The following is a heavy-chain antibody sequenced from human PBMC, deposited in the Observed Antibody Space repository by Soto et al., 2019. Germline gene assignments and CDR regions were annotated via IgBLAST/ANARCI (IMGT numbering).Heavy chain of an antibody. Sequence: EVQLVESGGGLVKPGGSLRPSCAASGFTFSSYSMNWVRRAPGKGLEWVSSISSSSSYIYYADSVKGRFTISRDNAKNSLYLQMNSLRAEDTAVYYCARGLYYYDSSGYYSPWGQGTLVTVSS. CDR3: ARGLYYYDSSGYYSP. CDR1: GFTFSSYS. J-gene: IGHJ4*02. V-gene: IGHV3-21*01. D-gene: IGHD3-22*01. CDR2: ISSSSSYI.